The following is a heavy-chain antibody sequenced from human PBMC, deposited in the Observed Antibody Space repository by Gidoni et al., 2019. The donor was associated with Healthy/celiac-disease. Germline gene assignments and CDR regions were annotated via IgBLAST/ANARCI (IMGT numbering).Heavy chain of an antibody. J-gene: IGHJ6*02. Sequence: EVQLVESGGGLVQPGGSRRVAGAASGFTVSRYGMSWVRQAPGKGPEWVANIKPGGSEKYYVDSLKGRFTISRDNAKNSLYLQMNSLRAEDTAVYYCAREYDFWSGYYWYGMDVWGQGTTVTVSS. CDR1: GFTVSRYG. CDR3: AREYDFWSGYYWYGMDV. V-gene: IGHV3-7*01. D-gene: IGHD3-3*01. CDR2: IKPGGSEK.